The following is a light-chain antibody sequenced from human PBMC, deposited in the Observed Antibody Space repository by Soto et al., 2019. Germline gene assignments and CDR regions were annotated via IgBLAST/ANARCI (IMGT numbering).Light chain of an antibody. CDR2: KAS. J-gene: IGKJ1*01. CDR3: QQYNSYPWT. V-gene: IGKV1-5*03. Sequence: DIQMTHSPSTLPASVGDRVTITCRASQSISTWLAWYQQKPGKAPNLLIYKASYLASGVPSRFSGGGSGTEFTLTISSLQPEDFATYYCQQYNSYPWTFGQGTKVDIK. CDR1: QSISTW.